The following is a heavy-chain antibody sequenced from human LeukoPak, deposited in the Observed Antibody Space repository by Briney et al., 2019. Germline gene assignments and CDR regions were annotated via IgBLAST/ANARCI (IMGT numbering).Heavy chain of an antibody. CDR2: IYYSGST. CDR3: ARARGPLWFGETYSNFDY. Sequence: SETLSLTCTVSGGSISSSSYYWGWIRQPPGKGLEWIGSIYYSGSTYYNPSLKSRVTISVDTSKNQFSLKLSSVTAADTAVYYCARARGPLWFGETYSNFDYWGQGILVTVSS. J-gene: IGHJ4*02. CDR1: GGSISSSSYY. V-gene: IGHV4-39*01. D-gene: IGHD3-10*01.